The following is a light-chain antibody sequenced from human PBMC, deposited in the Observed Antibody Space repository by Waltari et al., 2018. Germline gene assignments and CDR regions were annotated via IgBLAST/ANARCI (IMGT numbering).Light chain of an antibody. Sequence: QSALTQPPSASGSPGQSVTISCTGTSSDVGGYHYVSWYQQHPGKAPNLMIYEVSKRPSGVPDRFSGSKSGNTASLTVSGLQAEDEADYYCSSYAGSNNFEVFGGGTKLTVL. CDR1: SSDVGGYHY. J-gene: IGLJ2*01. CDR2: EVS. CDR3: SSYAGSNNFEV. V-gene: IGLV2-8*01.